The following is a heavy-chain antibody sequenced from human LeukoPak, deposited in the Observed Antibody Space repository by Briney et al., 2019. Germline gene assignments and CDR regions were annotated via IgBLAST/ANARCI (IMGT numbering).Heavy chain of an antibody. V-gene: IGHV4-59*01. J-gene: IGHJ4*02. CDR1: GGSISSYY. CDR2: IYYSGST. CDR3: ARVAVVVAETYTYCFDY. Sequence: PSETLSLTCTVSGGSISSYYWSWIRQPPGKGLEWIGYIYYSGSTNYNPSLKSRVTISVDTSKNQFSLKLSSVTAADTAVYYCARVAVVVAETYTYCFDYWGQGTLVTVSS. D-gene: IGHD2-15*01.